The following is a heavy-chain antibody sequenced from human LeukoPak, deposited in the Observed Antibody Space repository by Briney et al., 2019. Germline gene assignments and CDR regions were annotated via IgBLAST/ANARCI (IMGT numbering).Heavy chain of an antibody. CDR3: ARDRGSGWSFDP. CDR2: IYTSGST. J-gene: IGHJ5*02. Sequence: PSETLSLTCTVSGGSISSGSYFWSWIRQPAGKGLEWIGRIYTSGSTNYNPSLKSRVTISVDTSKYQFSLKLSSVTAADTAMYYCARDRGSGWSFDPWGQGTQVTVSS. CDR1: GGSISSGSYF. V-gene: IGHV4-61*02. D-gene: IGHD6-19*01.